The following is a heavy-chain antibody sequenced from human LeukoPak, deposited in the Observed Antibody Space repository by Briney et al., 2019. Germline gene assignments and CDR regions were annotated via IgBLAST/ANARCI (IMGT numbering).Heavy chain of an antibody. J-gene: IGHJ3*02. CDR1: GGSISSYY. CDR2: IYYSGST. V-gene: IGHV4-59*01. CDR3: ARYQSPIAAAGSRYAFDI. D-gene: IGHD6-13*01. Sequence: KSSETLSLTCTVSGGSISSYYWSWIRQPPGKGLEWIGYIYYSGSTSYSPSLKSRVTMLVDTSKNQFSLKLSSVTAADTAVYYCARYQSPIAAAGSRYAFDIWGQGTMVTVPS.